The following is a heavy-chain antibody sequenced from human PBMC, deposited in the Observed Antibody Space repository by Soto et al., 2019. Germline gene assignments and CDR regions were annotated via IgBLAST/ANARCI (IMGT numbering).Heavy chain of an antibody. D-gene: IGHD2-15*01. Sequence: ASVKVSCKASGYTFTSYGISWVRQAPGQGHEWKGWFSAYNVNKNYAKKFQGRVTIAVDTSKNHLSLNLSSVTAADTVVYYCASPPCSGDRCYFTYWGQGALVTVSS. CDR1: GYTFTSYG. CDR2: FSAYNVNK. CDR3: ASPPCSGDRCYFTY. J-gene: IGHJ4*02. V-gene: IGHV1-18*01.